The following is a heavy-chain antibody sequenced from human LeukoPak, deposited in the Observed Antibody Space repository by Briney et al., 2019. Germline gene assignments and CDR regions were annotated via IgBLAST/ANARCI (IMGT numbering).Heavy chain of an antibody. CDR3: AKSGLL. CDR1: GLTFSSHA. Sequence: GGSLRLSCAASGLTFSSHAMSWVRQAPGKGLEWVSAISASGGSTYYVVSVKGRFTVSRDNSKNTLYLQMNSLRAEDTAVYYCAKSGLLWGQGTLVTVSS. V-gene: IGHV3-23*01. J-gene: IGHJ4*02. CDR2: ISASGGST.